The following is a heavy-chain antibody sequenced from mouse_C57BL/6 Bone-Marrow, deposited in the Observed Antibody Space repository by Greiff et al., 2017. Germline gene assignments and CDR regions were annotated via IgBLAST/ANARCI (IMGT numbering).Heavy chain of an antibody. CDR3: ARGIYYYGSTFAY. J-gene: IGHJ3*01. CDR2: IYPGSGST. D-gene: IGHD1-1*01. Sequence: QVQLQQPGAELVKPGASVKMSCKASGYTFTSYWITWVKQRPGQGLEWIGDIYPGSGSTNYNEKFKSKATLTVDTSSSTAYMQLSSLTSEDSAVYYCARGIYYYGSTFAYWGQGTLVTVSA. V-gene: IGHV1-55*01. CDR1: GYTFTSYW.